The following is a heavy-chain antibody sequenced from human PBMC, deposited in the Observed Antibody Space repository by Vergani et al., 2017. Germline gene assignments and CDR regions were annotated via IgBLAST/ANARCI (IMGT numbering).Heavy chain of an antibody. CDR3: TKGSVYYHDSAGHGYDPYTGFDL. CDR1: GITFWKFG. D-gene: IGHD5-12*01. J-gene: IGHJ3*01. V-gene: IGHV3-9*01. Sequence: EVDLVESGGGLAQPGGSLRLSCEASGITFWKFGMHWVRQGPGKGLEWVSGISWNSGAVDYADSVRGRINISRDNAKNSLFLEMNSLRFEETAVYFCTKGSVYYHDSAGHGYDPYTGFDLWGQGTLVTVSS. CDR2: ISWNSGAV.